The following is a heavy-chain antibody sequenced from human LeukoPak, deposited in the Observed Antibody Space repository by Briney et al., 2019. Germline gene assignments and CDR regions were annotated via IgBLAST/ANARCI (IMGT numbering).Heavy chain of an antibody. CDR1: GGAISSDY. D-gene: IGHD5-18*01. J-gene: IGHJ4*02. V-gene: IGHV4-39*01. Sequence: SETLSLTCSVSGGAISSDYWGWIRQPPGKGLEWIGNIHNSESTYYNPSLKSRVTISVDTSKNQFSLKLSSVTAADTAVYYCARQVTFGYAYAYYFDYWGQGSLVTVSS. CDR2: IHNSEST. CDR3: ARQVTFGYAYAYYFDY.